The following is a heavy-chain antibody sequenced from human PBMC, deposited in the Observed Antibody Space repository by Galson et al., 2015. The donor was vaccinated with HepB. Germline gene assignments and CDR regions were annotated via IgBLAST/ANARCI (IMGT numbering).Heavy chain of an antibody. D-gene: IGHD3-10*01. Sequence: SVKVSCKASGYTFTSYAMNWVRQAPGQGLEWMGWINTNTGNPTYAQGFTGRFVFSLDTSVSTAYLQISSLKAEDTAVCYCARAYYYGSGSPRGADYYGMDVWGQGTTVTVSS. V-gene: IGHV7-4-1*02. CDR2: INTNTGNP. CDR1: GYTFTSYA. J-gene: IGHJ6*02. CDR3: ARAYYYGSGSPRGADYYGMDV.